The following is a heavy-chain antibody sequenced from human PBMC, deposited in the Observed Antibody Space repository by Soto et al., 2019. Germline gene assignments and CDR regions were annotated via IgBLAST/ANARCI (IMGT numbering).Heavy chain of an antibody. V-gene: IGHV3-23*01. D-gene: IGHD6-19*01. CDR2: VSPAGST. J-gene: IGHJ4*02. Sequence: EVQLLESGGGLVQPGGSLRLSCAASGFTFSNYGMNWIRLAPGEGLEWVSTVSPAGSTFYADSVRGRFTISRDNSKSTVDLRMNGLRVDNTAIYYCVRGWDYWGRGTVVTVSS. CDR3: VRGWDY. CDR1: GFTFSNYG.